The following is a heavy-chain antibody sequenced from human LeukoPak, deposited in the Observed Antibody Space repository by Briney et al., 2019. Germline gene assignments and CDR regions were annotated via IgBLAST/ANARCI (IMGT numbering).Heavy chain of an antibody. CDR2: IYPGDSDT. V-gene: IGHV5-51*01. CDR3: ARAVPPAYCGGDCYSDYYYYGMDV. Sequence: GESLKISCQGSGYSFTSYWIGWVRQMPGKGLEWMGIIYPGDSDTRYSPSFQGQVTISADKSISTAYLQWSSLKASDTAMYYCARAVPPAYCGGDCYSDYYYYGMDVWGQGTTVTVSS. J-gene: IGHJ6*02. D-gene: IGHD2-21*02. CDR1: GYSFTSYW.